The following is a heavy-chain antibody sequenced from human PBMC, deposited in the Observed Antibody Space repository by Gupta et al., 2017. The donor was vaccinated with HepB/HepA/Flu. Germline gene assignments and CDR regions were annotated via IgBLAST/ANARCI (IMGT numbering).Heavy chain of an antibody. CDR3: AKDRYLYDSSGYYYYFDN. J-gene: IGHJ4*02. Sequence: QVQLAESGGGVVQPGRSLRLSCAASGFTISSYGMHCVRQAPGKGLEWVAVISFDGSNKYYADSVKGRFTIFRDNSQNTLYLQMNSLRAEDTAVYYCAKDRYLYDSSGYYYYFDNWGQGTLVTVSS. D-gene: IGHD3-22*01. CDR1: GFTISSYG. V-gene: IGHV3-30*18. CDR2: ISFDGSNK.